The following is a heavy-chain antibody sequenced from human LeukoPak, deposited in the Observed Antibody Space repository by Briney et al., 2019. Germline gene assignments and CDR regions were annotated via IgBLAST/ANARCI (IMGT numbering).Heavy chain of an antibody. CDR2: ISSTSSTI. D-gene: IGHD6-13*01. CDR1: GFTFSSYS. Sequence: SGGSLRLSCAASGFTFSSYSMNWVRQAPGKGLEWVSYISSTSSTIYYVDSVKGRFTISRDNAKNSLYLQMNSLRAEDTAVYYCARASSSWYVLIDYWGQGTLVTVSS. J-gene: IGHJ4*02. V-gene: IGHV3-48*04. CDR3: ARASSSWYVLIDY.